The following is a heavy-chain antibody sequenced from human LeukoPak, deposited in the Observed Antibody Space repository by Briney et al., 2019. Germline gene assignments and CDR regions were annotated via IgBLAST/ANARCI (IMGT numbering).Heavy chain of an antibody. CDR1: GYSFTSYW. J-gene: IGHJ4*02. V-gene: IGHV5-51*01. Sequence: GESLQISCQGSGYSFTSYWIGWVRQVPGKGLEWMGIIYPGDSDTRYSPSFQGQVTISADKSISTAYLQWSSLKASDTAMYYCAIRHYDFWVGYYSARLDYWGQGTLVTVAS. D-gene: IGHD3-3*01. CDR2: IYPGDSDT. CDR3: AIRHYDFWVGYYSARLDY.